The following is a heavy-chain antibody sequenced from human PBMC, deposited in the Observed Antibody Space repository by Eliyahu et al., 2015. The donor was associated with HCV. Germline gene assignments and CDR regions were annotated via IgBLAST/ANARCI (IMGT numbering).Heavy chain of an antibody. CDR1: GGSISSYY. Sequence: QVQLQESGPGLVKPSETLSLTCXXXGGSISSYYXXWIXQPPGKXLAWIGYIYYSGSTNYNPSLKSRVTISVDTSKNQFSLKLSSVTAADTAVYYCARRAKYSGSYLFDYWGQGTLVTVSS. CDR2: IYYSGST. J-gene: IGHJ4*02. D-gene: IGHD1-26*01. CDR3: ARRAKYSGSYLFDY. V-gene: IGHV4-59*12.